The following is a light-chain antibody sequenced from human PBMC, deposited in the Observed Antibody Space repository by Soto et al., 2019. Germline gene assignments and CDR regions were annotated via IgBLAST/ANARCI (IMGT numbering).Light chain of an antibody. Sequence: DIHMTQSPSSVSASVGDRVTITCRASQPINNWVAWYQQKPGKAPNLLIYAASNLLSGVPSRFSGSGSGTEFTLTISSLQPEDFATYYCQQANAFPPAFGGGTKVEIK. CDR1: QPINNW. CDR2: AAS. J-gene: IGKJ4*01. V-gene: IGKV1-12*01. CDR3: QQANAFPPA.